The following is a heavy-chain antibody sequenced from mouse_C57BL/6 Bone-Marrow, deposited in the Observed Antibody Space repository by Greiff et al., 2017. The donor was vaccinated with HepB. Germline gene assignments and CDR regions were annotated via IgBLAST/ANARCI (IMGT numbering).Heavy chain of an antibody. CDR1: GFTFSDFY. D-gene: IGHD2-3*01. J-gene: IGHJ4*01. V-gene: IGHV7-1*01. CDR3: ARDLYDGYYDYAMDY. CDR2: SRNKANDYTT. Sequence: EVKVVESGGGLVQSGRSLRLSCATSGFTFSDFYMEWVRQAPGKGLEWIAASRNKANDYTTEYSASVKGRFIVSRDTSQSILYLQMNALRADDTAIYYCARDLYDGYYDYAMDYWGQGTSVTVSS.